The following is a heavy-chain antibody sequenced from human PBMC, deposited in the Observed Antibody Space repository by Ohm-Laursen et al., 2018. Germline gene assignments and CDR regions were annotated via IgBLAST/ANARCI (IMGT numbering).Heavy chain of an antibody. CDR2: IYPNSGGT. Sequence: ASVKVSCKVSGYIFTAYHIHWVRQAPGQGFEWMGWIYPNSGGTNYAQNFQGRVTMATDTSLNTAYMELSRLTSDDTAMYFCAAWPYNSRSSAYWGQGTLVTVSS. J-gene: IGHJ4*02. V-gene: IGHV1-2*02. CDR3: AAWPYNSRSSAY. CDR1: GYIFTAYH. D-gene: IGHD6-6*01.